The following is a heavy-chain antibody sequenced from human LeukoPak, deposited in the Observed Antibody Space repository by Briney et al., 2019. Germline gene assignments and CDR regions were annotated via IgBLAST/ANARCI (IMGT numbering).Heavy chain of an antibody. V-gene: IGHV4-34*01. Sequence: SETLSLTCAVYGGSFSGYYWSWIRQPPGKGLEWIGEINHSGSTNYNPSLKSRVTISVDTSKNQFSLKLSSVTAADTAVYYCARDATWYFDLWGRGTLVTVSS. CDR2: INHSGST. D-gene: IGHD2-2*01. CDR3: ARDATWYFDL. J-gene: IGHJ2*01. CDR1: GGSFSGYY.